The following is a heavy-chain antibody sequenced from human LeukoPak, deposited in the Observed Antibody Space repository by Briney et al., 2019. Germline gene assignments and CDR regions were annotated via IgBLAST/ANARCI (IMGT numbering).Heavy chain of an antibody. J-gene: IGHJ4*02. CDR1: GFTFSSYA. CDR2: ISGSGDST. V-gene: IGHV3-23*01. Sequence: GGSLRLSCVASGFTFSSYAMSWVRQAPGKGLEWVSAISGSGDSTYYGDSVKGRFTISRDNSKNTLYLQMNSLRAEDTAVYYCAKTRPLDSSSWSHGDYWGQGTLVTVSS. D-gene: IGHD6-13*01. CDR3: AKTRPLDSSSWSHGDY.